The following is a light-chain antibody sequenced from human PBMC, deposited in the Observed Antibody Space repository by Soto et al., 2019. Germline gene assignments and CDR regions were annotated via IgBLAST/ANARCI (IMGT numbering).Light chain of an antibody. CDR1: QSVSSY. CDR2: DAS. J-gene: IGKJ3*01. V-gene: IGKV3-11*01. Sequence: EIVLTQSPATLSLSPGERATLSCRASQSVSSYLAWYQQKPGQAPRLLIYDASNRATGIPARFSGSESVTDFTLTNSSPEPEDFAVYYCQQRSDWPLTFGPGTKVDIK. CDR3: QQRSDWPLT.